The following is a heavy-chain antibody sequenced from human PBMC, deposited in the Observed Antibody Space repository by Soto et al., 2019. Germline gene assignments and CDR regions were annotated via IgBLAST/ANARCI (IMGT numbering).Heavy chain of an antibody. J-gene: IGHJ4*02. D-gene: IGHD3-16*02. CDR1: GFSFSTSE. Sequence: GGSLRLSCSASGFSFSTSEMNWVRQAPGKGLEWISYISSIGTTIYYADSVKGRFTISRDNAKNSLYLQMSSLRAEDTAVYYCAKGNSPVTVYWGQGSLVTVSS. V-gene: IGHV3-48*03. CDR3: AKGNSPVTVY. CDR2: ISSIGTTI.